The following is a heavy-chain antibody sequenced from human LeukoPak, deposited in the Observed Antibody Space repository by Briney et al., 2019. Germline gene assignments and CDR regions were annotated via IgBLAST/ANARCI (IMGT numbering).Heavy chain of an antibody. CDR2: IYSGGTT. CDR3: ARTDTSSWYGLDY. Sequence: GGSLRLSCAASGFTFSDYYMSWVRQAPGKGLEWVSVIYSGGTTYYADSVKGRFTISRDTSKNTLYLQMNSLRAEDTAMYYCARTDTSSWYGLDYWGQGTLVTVSS. CDR1: GFTFSDYY. J-gene: IGHJ4*02. V-gene: IGHV3-66*01. D-gene: IGHD6-13*01.